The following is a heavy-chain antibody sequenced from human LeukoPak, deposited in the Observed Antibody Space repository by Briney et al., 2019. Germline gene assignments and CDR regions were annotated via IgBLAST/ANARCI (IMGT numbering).Heavy chain of an antibody. J-gene: IGHJ4*02. D-gene: IGHD6-25*01. Sequence: GRSLRLSCAASGYTFSRYSMSWIRQAPGRGLHWVSTIGRRGDTTFYTDSVQGRFTISRDNSKDTVYLQMNSLEAEDTAVYYCAKEGLLGGYYFDLWGQGILVTVSS. CDR3: AKEGLLGGYYFDL. V-gene: IGHV3-23*01. CDR2: IGRRGDTT. CDR1: GYTFSRYS.